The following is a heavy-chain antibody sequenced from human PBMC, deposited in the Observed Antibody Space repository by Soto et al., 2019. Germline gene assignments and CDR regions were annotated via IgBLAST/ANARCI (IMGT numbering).Heavy chain of an antibody. D-gene: IGHD3-10*01. CDR1: GGSINTGSFF. CDR3: ARAKFYRGVIDQFDY. CDR2: FYYTGST. J-gene: IGHJ4*02. V-gene: IGHV4-31*03. Sequence: PSETLSLTCNVSGGSINTGSFFWSWILQHPGKGLEWIGYFYYTGSTYYNPSLESRVTITADTSQNQLSLRLTSVTAADTAVYYCARAKFYRGVIDQFDYWGQGTPVT.